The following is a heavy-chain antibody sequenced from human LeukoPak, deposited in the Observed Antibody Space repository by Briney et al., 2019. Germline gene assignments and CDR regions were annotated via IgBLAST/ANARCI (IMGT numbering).Heavy chain of an antibody. J-gene: IGHJ5*02. CDR1: GYTFTGHY. V-gene: IGHV1-2*02. CDR2: INPNSGGT. Sequence: ASVKVSCKASGYTFTGHYMHWVRQAPGQGLEWMGWINPNSGGTKYAQKFQGRVTLTRDTSISTAYMELSRLRCDDTAVYYCARSYDFWSGPPFDPWGQGTLVTVSS. CDR3: ARSYDFWSGPPFDP. D-gene: IGHD3-3*01.